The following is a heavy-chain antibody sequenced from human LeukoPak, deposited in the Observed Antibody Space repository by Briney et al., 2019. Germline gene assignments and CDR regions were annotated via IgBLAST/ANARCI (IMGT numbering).Heavy chain of an antibody. V-gene: IGHV3-30*18. D-gene: IGHD2-21*01. Sequence: GGSLRLSCAASGFTFSSYGMHWVRQAPGKGLEWGAVISYDGSNKYYADSVKGRFTISRDNSKNTLYLQMNSLRAEDTAVYYCAKDAGGISGAFDIWGQGTMVTVSS. CDR1: GFTFSSYG. CDR3: AKDAGGISGAFDI. J-gene: IGHJ3*02. CDR2: ISYDGSNK.